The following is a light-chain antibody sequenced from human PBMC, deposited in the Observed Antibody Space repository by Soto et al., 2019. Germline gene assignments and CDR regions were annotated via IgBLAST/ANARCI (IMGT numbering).Light chain of an antibody. Sequence: IFMTQSPATLSVSPGGRATLSYRASEDVSSKLAWYQQKPGLPPRLVIYDASTRATGTPGRFSGSESGKDFTLTISGLQSEDFAIYYCLQYDTWPPGTFGQGTKVEI. V-gene: IGKV3-15*01. CDR3: LQYDTWPPGT. J-gene: IGKJ1*01. CDR1: EDVSSK. CDR2: DAS.